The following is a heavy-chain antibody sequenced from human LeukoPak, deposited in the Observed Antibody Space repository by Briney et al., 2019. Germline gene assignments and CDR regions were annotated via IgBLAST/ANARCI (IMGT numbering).Heavy chain of an antibody. CDR2: ISGSGGST. J-gene: IGHJ4*02. D-gene: IGHD1-7*01. Sequence: GTLSLTCTVSGGSISSSSYYWGWIRQPPGKGLEWVSAISGSGGSTYYADSVKGRFTISRDNSKNTLYLQMNSLRAEDTAVYYCAKVGSGYNWNYGGTLNYWGQGTLVTVSS. V-gene: IGHV3-23*01. CDR3: AKVGSGYNWNYGGTLNY. CDR1: GGSISSSSYY.